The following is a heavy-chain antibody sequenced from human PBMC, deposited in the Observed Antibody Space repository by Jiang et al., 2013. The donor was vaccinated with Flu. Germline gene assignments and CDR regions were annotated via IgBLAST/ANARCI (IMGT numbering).Heavy chain of an antibody. Sequence: PGKGLEWVAVIWYDGSNKYYADSVKGRFTISRDNSKNTLYLQMNSLRAEDTAVYYCARSYSSSLKDHFDYWGQGTLVTVSS. CDR3: ARSYSSSLKDHFDY. D-gene: IGHD6-13*01. V-gene: IGHV3-33*01. J-gene: IGHJ4*02. CDR2: IWYDGSNK.